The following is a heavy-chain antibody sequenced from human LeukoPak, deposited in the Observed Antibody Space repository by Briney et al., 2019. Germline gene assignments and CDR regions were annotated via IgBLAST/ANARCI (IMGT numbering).Heavy chain of an antibody. D-gene: IGHD3-10*02. CDR3: ARVGPGLGSGSRTFDY. J-gene: IGHJ4*02. CDR1: GGSFGGYY. V-gene: IGHV4-34*01. Sequence: SETLSLTCAVYGGSFGGYYWSWIRQPPGKGLERIGEINHSGSTNYNPSLKSRVTISVDTSKNQFSLKLSSVTAADTAVYYCARVGPGLGSGSRTFDYWGQGTLVTVSS. CDR2: INHSGST.